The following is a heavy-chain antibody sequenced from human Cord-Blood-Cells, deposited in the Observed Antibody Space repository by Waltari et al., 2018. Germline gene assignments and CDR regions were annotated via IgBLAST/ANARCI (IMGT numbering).Heavy chain of an antibody. CDR3: ARRRNGYSSSWDFDY. V-gene: IGHV3-33*01. D-gene: IGHD6-13*01. CDR1: GFTFSSYG. CDR2: IWYDGSNK. J-gene: IGHJ4*02. Sequence: QVQLVESGGGVVQPGRSLRLSCAASGFTFSSYGMHWVRQAPGKGLEGVAVIWYDGSNKYYADSVKGRFTISRDNSKNTLYLQMNSLRAEDTAVYYCARRRNGYSSSWDFDYWGQGTLVTVSS.